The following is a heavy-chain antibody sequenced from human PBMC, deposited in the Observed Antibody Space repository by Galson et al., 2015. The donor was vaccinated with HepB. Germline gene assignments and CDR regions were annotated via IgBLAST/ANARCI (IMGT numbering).Heavy chain of an antibody. CDR3: AKAGCSGAGCYLRYSWIDS. CDR1: GFTFSAYD. J-gene: IGHJ5*01. D-gene: IGHD2-2*01. Sequence: SLRLSCAASGFTFSAYDMYWVRRAPGKGLEWVSSITTSSSYIYYADSMRGRFTISRDNAKTSLFLQMDSLRAEDTAVYYCAKAGCSGAGCYLRYSWIDSWGQGTLVTVSS. CDR2: ITTSSSYI. V-gene: IGHV3-21*06.